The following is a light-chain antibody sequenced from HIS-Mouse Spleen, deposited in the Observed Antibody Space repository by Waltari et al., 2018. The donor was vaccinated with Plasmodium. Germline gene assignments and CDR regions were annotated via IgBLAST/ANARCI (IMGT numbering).Light chain of an antibody. CDR2: YYSDSDK. V-gene: IGLV5-37*01. J-gene: IGLJ3*02. CDR1: SDINVGSYN. CDR3: MIWPSNASGV. Sequence: QPVLTQPPSSSASPGESARLTCTLPSDINVGSYNIYWYQQKPGCPPRYLLYYYSDSDKGQGSGVPSRCSGSKESSANTGILLISGLQSEDEADYYCMIWPSNASGVFGGGTKLTVL.